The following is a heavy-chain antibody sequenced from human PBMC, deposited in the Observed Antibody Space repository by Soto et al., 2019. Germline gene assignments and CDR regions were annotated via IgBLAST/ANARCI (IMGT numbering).Heavy chain of an antibody. Sequence: SVKVSCKASGGTFSSYAISWVRQAPGQGLEWMGGVIPIFGTANYAQKFQGRVRINADESTSTAYMELSSLRSEDTAVYYCARDIGEDSYYYGMDVWGQGTTVTVSS. J-gene: IGHJ6*02. CDR1: GGTFSSYA. CDR2: VIPIFGTA. D-gene: IGHD1-26*01. CDR3: ARDIGEDSYYYGMDV. V-gene: IGHV1-69*13.